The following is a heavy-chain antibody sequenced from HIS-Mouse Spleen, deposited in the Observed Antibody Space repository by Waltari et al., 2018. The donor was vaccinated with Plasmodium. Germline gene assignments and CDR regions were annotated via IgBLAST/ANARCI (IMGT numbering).Heavy chain of an antibody. CDR2: IYYSGST. D-gene: IGHD6-6*01. J-gene: IGHJ4*02. V-gene: IGHV4-39*01. CDR3: ARHRQLAYYFDY. CDR1: GGSISSSSYY. Sequence: QLQLQESGPGLVKPSETLSLTCTVSGGSISSSSYYWGWIRQPPGKGLEGIGSIYYSGSTYDNPALKSRVTISVDTSKNQFSLKLSSVTAADTAVYYCARHRQLAYYFDYWGQGTLVTVSS.